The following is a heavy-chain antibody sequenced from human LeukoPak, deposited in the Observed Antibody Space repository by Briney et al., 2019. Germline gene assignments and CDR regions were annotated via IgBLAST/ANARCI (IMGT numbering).Heavy chain of an antibody. CDR3: ARGNELFDP. J-gene: IGHJ5*02. CDR1: GGSISSFY. CDR2: IYYSGST. V-gene: IGHV4-59*01. Sequence: SVTLSLTCSVSGGSISSFYWSWIRQPPGKGLEYIGYIYYSGSTNFNPSLKSRVTISVDTSKNQFSLKLSSVTAADTAVYYCARGNELFDPWGQGTLVTVSS. D-gene: IGHD1-1*01.